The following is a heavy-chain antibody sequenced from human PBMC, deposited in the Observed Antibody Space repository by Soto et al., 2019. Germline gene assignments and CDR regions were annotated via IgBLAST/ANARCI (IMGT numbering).Heavy chain of an antibody. D-gene: IGHD3-10*01. CDR3: ARTMNAGRGTMPRGVVTNSFNTYMDV. J-gene: IGHJ6*03. CDR2: IYYRGTT. CDR1: GDSISSGAHY. V-gene: IGHV4-31*03. Sequence: QVQLQVSGPGLVKPSQTLSLTCTVSGDSISSGAHYWSWIRQHPGKGLEWIGHIYYRGTTYYNPSLKSRVTISVDTSKNQFSLKMNSVTAADTAVYNCARTMNAGRGTMPRGVVTNSFNTYMDVWGKGTTVTVSS.